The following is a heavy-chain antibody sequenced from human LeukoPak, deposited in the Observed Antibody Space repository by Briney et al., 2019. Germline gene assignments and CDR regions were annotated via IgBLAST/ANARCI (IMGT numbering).Heavy chain of an antibody. J-gene: IGHJ4*02. CDR2: IYHSGTT. Sequence: SETLSLTCTVSGYSISSGFYWGWIRQPPGKGLECIGSIYHSGTTYYNPSLKSRATITVDTSKNQFSLKLSSVTAADTAVYYCAIFTFGGIIAPDYWGQGTLVTVSS. V-gene: IGHV4-38-2*02. CDR3: AIFTFGGIIAPDY. D-gene: IGHD3-16*02. CDR1: GYSISSGFY.